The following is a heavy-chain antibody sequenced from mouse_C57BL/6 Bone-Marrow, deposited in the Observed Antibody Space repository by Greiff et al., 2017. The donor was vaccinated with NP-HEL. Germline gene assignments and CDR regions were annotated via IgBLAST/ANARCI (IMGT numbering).Heavy chain of an antibody. CDR3: VRQDYGSSPFWYFDV. Sequence: EVMLVESGGGLVQPKGSLKLSCAASGFSFNTYAMNWVRQAPGKGLEWVARIRSKSNNYATYYADSVKDRFTISRDDSESMLYLQMNNLKTEDTAMYYCVRQDYGSSPFWYFDVWGTGTTVTVSS. CDR1: GFSFNTYA. J-gene: IGHJ1*03. D-gene: IGHD1-1*01. CDR2: IRSKSNNYAT. V-gene: IGHV10-1*01.